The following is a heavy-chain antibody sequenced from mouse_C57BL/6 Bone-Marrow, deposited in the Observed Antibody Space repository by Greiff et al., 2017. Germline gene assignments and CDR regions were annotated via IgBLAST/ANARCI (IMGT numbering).Heavy chain of an antibody. CDR2: IDPENGDT. V-gene: IGHV14-4*01. D-gene: IGHD4-1*01. CDR3: TTFPGVAWFAY. CDR1: GFNIKDDY. J-gene: IGHJ3*01. Sequence: EVHLVESGAELVRPGASVKLSCTASGFNIKDDYMHWVKQRPEQGLEWIGWIDPENGDTEYASKFQGKATITADTSSNTAYLQLSSLTSEDTAVYYCTTFPGVAWFAYWGQGTLVTVSA.